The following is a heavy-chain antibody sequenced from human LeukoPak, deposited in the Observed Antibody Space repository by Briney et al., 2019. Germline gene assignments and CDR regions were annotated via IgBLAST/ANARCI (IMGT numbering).Heavy chain of an antibody. J-gene: IGHJ4*02. D-gene: IGHD2-15*01. CDR3: ARGDTLVVVAATFPYFDY. CDR1: GYTFTGYY. CDR2: INPNSGGT. Sequence: VAPVKVSCKASGYTFTGYYMHWVRQAPGQGLEWMGWINPNSGGTNYAQKFQGRVTMTRDTSISTAYMELSRLRSDDTAVYYCARGDTLVVVAATFPYFDYWGQGTLVTVSS. V-gene: IGHV1-2*02.